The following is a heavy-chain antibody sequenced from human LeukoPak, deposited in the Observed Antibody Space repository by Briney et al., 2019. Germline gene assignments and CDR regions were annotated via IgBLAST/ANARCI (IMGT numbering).Heavy chain of an antibody. CDR3: ARVRGYYDSSGYYRIDY. CDR1: GFTFSSYS. D-gene: IGHD3-22*01. J-gene: IGHJ4*02. V-gene: IGHV3-21*01. CDR2: ISSSSSYI. Sequence: KPGGSLRLSCAASGFTFSSYSMNWVRQAPGKGLEWVSSISSSSSYIYYADSVKGRFTISRDNAKNSLYLQMNCLRAEDTAVYYCARVRGYYDSSGYYRIDYWGQGTLVTVSS.